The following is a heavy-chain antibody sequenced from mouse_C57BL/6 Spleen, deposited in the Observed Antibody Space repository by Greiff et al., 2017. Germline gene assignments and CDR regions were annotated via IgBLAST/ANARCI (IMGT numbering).Heavy chain of an antibody. J-gene: IGHJ1*03. CDR3: ARPTMVKNWYFGG. D-gene: IGHD2-2*01. V-gene: IGHV5-9*01. Sequence: EVQLVESGGGLVKPGASLKLSCAASGFTFSSYSMSWVRQTPEQRLEWVGTISGGGGNTYYPASVQGRFTISRDTAKNTLYLQMSRLRSEDTALYCCARPTMVKNWYFGGWGTGTTVTVSS. CDR1: GFTFSSYS. CDR2: ISGGGGNT.